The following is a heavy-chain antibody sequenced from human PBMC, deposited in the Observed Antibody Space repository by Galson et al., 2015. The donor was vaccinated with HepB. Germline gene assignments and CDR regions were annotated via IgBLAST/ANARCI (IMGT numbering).Heavy chain of an antibody. D-gene: IGHD6-19*01. J-gene: IGHJ4*02. CDR1: GFTFSTYW. Sequence: SLRLSCAASGFTFSTYWMTWVRQAPGMGLEWVADIKQDGSETFYVDSVKGRFTISRDNAKNSLYLQMNSLRAEDTAVYYCARDRNLKAAVAGVFDYWGQGTLVTVSS. CDR3: ARDRNLKAAVAGVFDY. V-gene: IGHV3-7*03. CDR2: IKQDGSET.